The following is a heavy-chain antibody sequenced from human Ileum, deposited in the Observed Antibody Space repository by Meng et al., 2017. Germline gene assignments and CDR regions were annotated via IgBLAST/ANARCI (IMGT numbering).Heavy chain of an antibody. CDR3: GGRGVQGAAMY. CDR2: IYYGGTT. J-gene: IGHJ1*01. CDR1: GVSVSSSNW. V-gene: IGHV4-4*02. D-gene: IGHD1-1*01. Sequence: SETLSLTCSVSGVSVSSSNWWRWGRQTPEKRVEWIAEIYYGGTTFYNPSLKRRATISLDRAKHQFSLKLQSVTAADTAVYDRGGRGVQGAAMYWGQGTLVTVSS.